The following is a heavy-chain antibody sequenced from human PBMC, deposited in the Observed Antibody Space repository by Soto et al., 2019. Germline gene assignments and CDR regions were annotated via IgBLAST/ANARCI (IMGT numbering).Heavy chain of an antibody. CDR1: GFTVSSSY. J-gene: IGHJ6*04. D-gene: IGHD2-15*01. Sequence: EVQLVESGGGLVQPGGSLRLSCSASGFTVSSSYINWVRQAPGKGLEWGSTFYSGGKTYYADSVKGRFTISRHSSENTLYLQMNSLRSDDTAVYYCARAGQYCTTGTCYPASMGVWCEGTTVTVSS. CDR2: FYSGGKT. V-gene: IGHV3-53*04. CDR3: ARAGQYCTTGTCYPASMGV.